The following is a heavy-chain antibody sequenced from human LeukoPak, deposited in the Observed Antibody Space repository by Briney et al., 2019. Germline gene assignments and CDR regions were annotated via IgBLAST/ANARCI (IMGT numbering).Heavy chain of an antibody. D-gene: IGHD6-19*01. CDR1: GFTFSSYG. J-gene: IGHJ4*02. CDR2: IWYDGSNK. CDR3: ARDNQWLASHYFDY. V-gene: IGHV3-33*01. Sequence: PGRSLRLSCAASGFTFSSYGMHWVRQAPGKGPEWVAVIWYDGSNKYYADSVKGRFTISRDNSKNTLYLQMNSLRAEDTAVYYCARDNQWLASHYFDYWGQGTLVTVSS.